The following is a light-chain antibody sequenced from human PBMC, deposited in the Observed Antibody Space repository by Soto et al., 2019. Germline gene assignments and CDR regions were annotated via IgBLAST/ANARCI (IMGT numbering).Light chain of an antibody. V-gene: IGKV3-15*01. Sequence: EIVMTQSPATLPVSPGERATLSCRASQSVGSNLAWYQQRPGQAPRLLIYDASTRATGIPASFSGSGSGTEFTLTIGSLQSEDFAVYYCQQYSDWPPGNTFGQGTKLDI. J-gene: IGKJ2*01. CDR1: QSVGSN. CDR3: QQYSDWPPGNT. CDR2: DAS.